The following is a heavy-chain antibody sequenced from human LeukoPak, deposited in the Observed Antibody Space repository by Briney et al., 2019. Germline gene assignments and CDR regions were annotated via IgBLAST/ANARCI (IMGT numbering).Heavy chain of an antibody. CDR1: GGSISSSSYY. D-gene: IGHD6-13*01. J-gene: IGHJ4*02. CDR3: ARLLGRIAAADTDF. CDR2: IYHSGST. Sequence: SETLSLTCTVSGGSISSSSYYWGWIRQPPGKGLEWIGSIYHSGSTYYNPSLKSRVTISVDTSKNQFSLKLSSVTAADTAVYYCARLLGRIAAADTDFWGQGTLVTVSP. V-gene: IGHV4-39*01.